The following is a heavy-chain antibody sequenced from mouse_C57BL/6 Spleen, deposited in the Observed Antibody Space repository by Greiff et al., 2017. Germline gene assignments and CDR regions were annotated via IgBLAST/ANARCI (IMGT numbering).Heavy chain of an antibody. CDR3: ARWLSWYFDV. Sequence: QVQLKQPGAELVLPGASVKLSCTASGFTFTSYWMHWVKQRPGQGLEWFGEIDPSDSYTNYNQKFKGQSTLTVDKSSSTTYMQLSSLTSAYSAVYHCARWLSWYFDVWGTGTTVTVSS. D-gene: IGHD2-2*01. CDR2: IDPSDSYT. J-gene: IGHJ1*03. CDR1: GFTFTSYW. V-gene: IGHV1-69*01.